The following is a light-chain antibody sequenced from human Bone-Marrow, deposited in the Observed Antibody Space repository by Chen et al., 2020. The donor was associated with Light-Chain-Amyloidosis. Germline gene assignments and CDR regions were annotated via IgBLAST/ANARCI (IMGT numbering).Light chain of an antibody. Sequence: SYELTQPPSVSVSPVQTARITCSGDDLPTKYAYWYQQKPGQAPVLVIHRDTERPSGISERFSGSSSGTPATLTISGVQAEDEADYHCQSADSSGTYEVIFGGGTKLTVL. V-gene: IGLV3-25*03. CDR1: DLPTKY. CDR2: RDT. CDR3: QSADSSGTYEVI. J-gene: IGLJ2*01.